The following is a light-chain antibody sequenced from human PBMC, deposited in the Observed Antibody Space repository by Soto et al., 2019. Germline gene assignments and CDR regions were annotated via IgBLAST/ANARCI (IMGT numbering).Light chain of an antibody. Sequence: QSVLTQPPSASGTPGQRVTISCSGSSSNIGSNTVNWYRHLPGTAPKLLIYTNNQRHSGGPDRFSGSKSGTSASLAISGLQSDDEADYYCASWDDSLNGRVFGTGTKLTVL. J-gene: IGLJ1*01. V-gene: IGLV1-44*01. CDR1: SSNIGSNT. CDR3: ASWDDSLNGRV. CDR2: TNN.